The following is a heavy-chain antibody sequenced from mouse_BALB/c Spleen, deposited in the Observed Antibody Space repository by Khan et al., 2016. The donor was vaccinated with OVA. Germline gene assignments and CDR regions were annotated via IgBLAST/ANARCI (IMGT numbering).Heavy chain of an antibody. CDR2: IYTESGDT. CDR1: GYTFTDYS. V-gene: IGHV1-77*01. J-gene: IGHJ3*01. CDR3: ARSGIGSFAY. D-gene: IGHD2-2*01. Sequence: QVQLQQSGAELARPGASVKLSCKASGYTFTDYSMNWVRQRPGQGLEWIGEIYTESGDTKYHEKFKDKATLTADKSSSTAFMQINSLTSEDSSVYCCARSGIGSFAYWGQGTLVTVSA.